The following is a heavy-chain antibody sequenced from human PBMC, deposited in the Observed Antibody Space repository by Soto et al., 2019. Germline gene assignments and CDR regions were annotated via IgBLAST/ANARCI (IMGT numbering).Heavy chain of an antibody. CDR3: AFSPGDSYGPHYYSYYGMDV. CDR2: IIPIFGTA. Sequence: SVKVSCKASGGTFSSYAISWVRQAPGQGLEWMGGIIPIFGTANYAQKFQGRVTITADEFTSTAYMELSSLRSEDTAVYYCAFSPGDSYGPHYYSYYGMDVWGQGTTVTVSS. D-gene: IGHD5-18*01. CDR1: GGTFSSYA. J-gene: IGHJ6*02. V-gene: IGHV1-69*13.